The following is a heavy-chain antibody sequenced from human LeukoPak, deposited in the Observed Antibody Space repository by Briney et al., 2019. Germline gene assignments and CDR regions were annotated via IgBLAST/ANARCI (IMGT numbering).Heavy chain of an antibody. V-gene: IGHV3-11*04. CDR1: GFTFSDYY. D-gene: IGHD3-10*01. J-gene: IGHJ4*02. CDR2: ISSSGSTI. CDR3: ARDVLWFGEIVDY. Sequence: PGGSLRLSCAASGFTFSDYYMSWIRQAPGRGLEWVSYISSSGSTIYYADSVKGRFTISRDNAKNSLYLQMNSLRAEDTAVYYCARDVLWFGEIVDYWGQGTLVTVSS.